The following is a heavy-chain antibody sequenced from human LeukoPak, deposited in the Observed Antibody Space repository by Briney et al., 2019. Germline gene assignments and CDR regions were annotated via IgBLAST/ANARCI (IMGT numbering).Heavy chain of an antibody. Sequence: GGSLRLACTASGFSLTDYYMSWIRQAPGKGLEWVSYISSNSNTIRYADSVRGRFTISRDNSRDSVFLQMNDLRVEDTAVYYCTRTSIRGYSYGSDSWGQGTRVTVSS. J-gene: IGHJ4*02. D-gene: IGHD5-18*01. CDR3: TRTSIRGYSYGSDS. V-gene: IGHV3-11*04. CDR1: GFSLTDYY. CDR2: ISSNSNTI.